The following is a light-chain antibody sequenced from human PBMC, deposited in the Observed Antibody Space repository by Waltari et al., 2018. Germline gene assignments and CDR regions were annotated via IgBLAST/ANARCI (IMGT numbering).Light chain of an antibody. CDR3: DSRDSSGNQEV. J-gene: IGLJ2*01. Sequence: SSELTQDPVVSVALGQTVRITCQGDSLRRYHASWYQQKPGQAPVLVIDVQNHRPSGIADRFSGSTSGNTASLTITGAQAEDEADYYCDSRDSSGNQEVFGGGTKLTVL. CDR2: VQN. CDR1: SLRRYH. V-gene: IGLV3-19*01.